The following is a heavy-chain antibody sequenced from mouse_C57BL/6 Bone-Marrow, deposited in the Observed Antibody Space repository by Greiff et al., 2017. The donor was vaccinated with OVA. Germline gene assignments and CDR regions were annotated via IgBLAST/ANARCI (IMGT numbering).Heavy chain of an antibody. CDR2: IDPSDSYT. D-gene: IGHD1-1*01. CDR3: ARQGYYYGSSYEWYFDV. J-gene: IGHJ1*03. V-gene: IGHV1-50*01. Sequence: QVQLKQPGAELVKPGASVKLSCKASGYTFTSYWMQWVKQRPGQGLEWIGEIDPSDSYTNYNQKFKGKATLTVDTSSSTAYMQLSSLTSEDSAVYYCARQGYYYGSSYEWYFDVWGTGTTVTVSS. CDR1: GYTFTSYW.